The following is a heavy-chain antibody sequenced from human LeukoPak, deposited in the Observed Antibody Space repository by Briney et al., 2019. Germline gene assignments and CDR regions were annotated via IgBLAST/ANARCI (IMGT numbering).Heavy chain of an antibody. J-gene: IGHJ1*01. V-gene: IGHV4-4*07. CDR3: ARGIVGATHEYFQH. CDR2: IYTSGST. Sequence: PSETLSLTCTVSGGSISSYYWSWIRQPAGKGLEWIGHIYTSGSTNYNPSLKSRVTMSVDTSKNQFSLKLSSVTAADTAVYYCARGIVGATHEYFQHWGQGTLVTVSS. CDR1: GGSISSYY. D-gene: IGHD1-26*01.